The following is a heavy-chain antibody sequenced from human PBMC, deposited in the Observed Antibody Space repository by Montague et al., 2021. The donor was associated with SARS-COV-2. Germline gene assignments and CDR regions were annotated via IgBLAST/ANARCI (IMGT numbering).Heavy chain of an antibody. V-gene: IGHV6-1*01. CDR3: ARGADRYYFYGMDV. Sequence: YAVSVNSRITINPDTSKNQFSLQVNSVPPEDTAVYYCARGADRYYFYGMDVWGQGTTVTVAS. D-gene: IGHD6-19*01. J-gene: IGHJ6*02.